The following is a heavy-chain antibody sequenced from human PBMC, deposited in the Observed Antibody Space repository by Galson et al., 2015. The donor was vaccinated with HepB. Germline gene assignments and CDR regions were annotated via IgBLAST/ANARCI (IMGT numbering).Heavy chain of an antibody. V-gene: IGHV3-21*01. Sequence: SLRLSCAASGFTFNTYHMNWVRQAPGKGLEWVSSISSSGSYMFYADSVQGRFTISRDNAKNSLYLQMNSLRAEDTAVYYCAREGMSAYYYHGMDVWGQGTTVTVSS. CDR3: AREGMSAYYYHGMDV. J-gene: IGHJ6*02. CDR2: ISSSGSYM. CDR1: GFTFNTYH. D-gene: IGHD1-14*01.